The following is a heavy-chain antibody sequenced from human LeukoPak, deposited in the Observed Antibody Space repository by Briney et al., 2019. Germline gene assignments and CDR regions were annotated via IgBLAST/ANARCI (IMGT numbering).Heavy chain of an antibody. V-gene: IGHV4-34*01. CDR3: ARTVLAVAGTELGWFDP. Sequence: SETLSLTCAVYGASFSGYYWSWIRQSPGKGLEWIGEINHSGSTNYNPSLKSRISISVDTSKNQFSLSLSSVTAADTAVYYCARTVLAVAGTELGWFDPWGPGTLVTVSS. CDR1: GASFSGYY. D-gene: IGHD6-19*01. J-gene: IGHJ5*02. CDR2: INHSGST.